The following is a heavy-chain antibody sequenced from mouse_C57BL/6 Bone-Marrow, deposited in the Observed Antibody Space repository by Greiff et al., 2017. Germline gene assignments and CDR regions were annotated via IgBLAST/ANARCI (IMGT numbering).Heavy chain of an antibody. CDR2: IYPGSGST. V-gene: IGHV1-55*01. Sequence: QVQLQQPGAELVKPGASVKLSCKASGYTFTSYWITWVKQRPGQGLEWIGDIYPGSGSTNYNEKFKSKATLTVDTSSSTDYMQLSSLTSEDSAVYYCARPYGTRYYYAMDYWGQGTTVTVSS. CDR1: GYTFTSYW. D-gene: IGHD1-1*01. CDR3: ARPYGTRYYYAMDY. J-gene: IGHJ4*01.